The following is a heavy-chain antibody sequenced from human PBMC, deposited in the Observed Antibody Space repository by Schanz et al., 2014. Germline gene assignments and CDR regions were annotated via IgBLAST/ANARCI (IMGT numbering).Heavy chain of an antibody. Sequence: QGQLVESGGGVVQPGRSLRLSCAASGFTFSSYAMHWVRQAPGKGLEWVAVMSYDGSNKYYADSVKGRFTISRDTPKNTLYVQMNSLRADDTAVYYCARGRRGDCRRTSCTYYFDYWGQGTLVTVSS. D-gene: IGHD2-2*01. CDR2: MSYDGSNK. J-gene: IGHJ4*02. CDR3: ARGRRGDCRRTSCTYYFDY. V-gene: IGHV3-30-3*01. CDR1: GFTFSSYA.